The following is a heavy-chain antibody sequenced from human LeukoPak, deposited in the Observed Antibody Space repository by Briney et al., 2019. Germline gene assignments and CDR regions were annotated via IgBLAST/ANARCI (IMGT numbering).Heavy chain of an antibody. CDR1: GGTFSSYA. V-gene: IGHV1-69*05. CDR3: ASSITIFGVVINYYYYYMDV. Sequence: SVKVSCKASGGTFSSYAISWVRQAPGQGLEWMGGISPIFGTANYAQKFQGRVTITTDESTSTAYMELSSLRSEDTAVYYCASSITIFGVVINYYYYYMDVWGKGTTVTVSS. J-gene: IGHJ6*03. CDR2: ISPIFGTA. D-gene: IGHD3-3*01.